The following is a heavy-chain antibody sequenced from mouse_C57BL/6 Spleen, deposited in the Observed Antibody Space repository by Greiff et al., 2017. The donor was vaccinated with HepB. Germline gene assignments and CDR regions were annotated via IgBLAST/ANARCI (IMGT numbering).Heavy chain of an antibody. CDR2: IYPGDGDT. CDR1: GYAFSSYW. V-gene: IGHV1-80*01. CDR3: ARGSYYYGSSYPFAY. J-gene: IGHJ3*01. D-gene: IGHD1-1*01. Sequence: QVQLQQSGAELVKPGASVKISCKASGYAFSSYWMNWVKQRPGKGLEWIGQIYPGDGDTNYNGKFKGKATLTADKSSSTAYMQLSSLTSEASAVYFCARGSYYYGSSYPFAYWGQGTLVTVSA.